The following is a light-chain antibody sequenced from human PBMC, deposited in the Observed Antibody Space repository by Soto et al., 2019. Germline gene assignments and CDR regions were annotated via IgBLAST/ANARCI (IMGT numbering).Light chain of an antibody. CDR1: QSISSN. CDR3: QHYNNWPLT. CDR2: GAS. Sequence: EIGMTQSPATLSVSPGERASLSCRASQSISSNLAWYQQNPGQAPRLLIYGASARATGIPARFSGSGSGTEFTLTISSLQSEDFAVYYCQHYNNWPLTFGQGTKVDIK. V-gene: IGKV3-15*01. J-gene: IGKJ1*01.